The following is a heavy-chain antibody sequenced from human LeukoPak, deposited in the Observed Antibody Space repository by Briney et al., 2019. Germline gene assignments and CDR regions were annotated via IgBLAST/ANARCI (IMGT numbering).Heavy chain of an antibody. J-gene: IGHJ4*02. V-gene: IGHV1-2*02. CDR1: GYTFTGYY. D-gene: IGHD6-19*01. CDR3: AREGQRYSSGWPSRLYYFDY. CDR2: INPNSGGT. Sequence: ASVKVSCKASGYTFTGYYMHWVRQAPGQGLEWMGWINPNSGGTNYAQKFQGGVTMTRDTSISTAYMELSRLRSDDTAVYYCAREGQRYSSGWPSRLYYFDYWGQGTLVTVSS.